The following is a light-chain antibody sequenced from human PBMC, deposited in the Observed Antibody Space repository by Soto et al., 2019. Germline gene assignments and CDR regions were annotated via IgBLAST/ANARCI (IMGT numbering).Light chain of an antibody. CDR2: RAS. CDR3: QQYGGSPLVT. J-gene: IGKJ4*01. V-gene: IGKV3-20*01. CDR1: QSVSSSY. Sequence: EIVLTQSPGTLSLSPGERATLSCRASQSVSSSYLAWYQQKPGQAPRLLIHRASSRATGIPGRFSGSGSGTDFTLTISRLEPEDFAVYYCQQYGGSPLVTFGGGTKVEIK.